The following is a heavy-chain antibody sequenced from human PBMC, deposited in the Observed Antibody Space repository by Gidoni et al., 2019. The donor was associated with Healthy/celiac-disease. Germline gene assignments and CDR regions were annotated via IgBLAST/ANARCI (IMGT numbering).Heavy chain of an antibody. V-gene: IGHV1-18*01. Sequence: QVQLVQSGAEVKKPGASVKVSCQASGYTFTRYGISWVRQAHGPGLEWIGWISAYKGNTNYAQKLQGRVTMTTDTSTSTAYMELRSLRSDDTAVYDCARGGDYDFWSGSVDYWGQGTLVTVSS. D-gene: IGHD3-3*01. J-gene: IGHJ4*02. CDR3: ARGGDYDFWSGSVDY. CDR1: GYTFTRYG. CDR2: ISAYKGNT.